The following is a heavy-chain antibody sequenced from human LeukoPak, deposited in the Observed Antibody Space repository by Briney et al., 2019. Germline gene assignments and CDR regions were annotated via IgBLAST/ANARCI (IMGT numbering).Heavy chain of an antibody. CDR2: ISSSGSTI. D-gene: IGHD6-13*01. CDR1: GFTFSSYG. CDR3: ARDPSSSWYPYYFDY. V-gene: IGHV3-48*04. J-gene: IGHJ4*02. Sequence: GGSLRLSCAASGFTFSSYGMHWVRQAPGKGLEWVSYISSSGSTIYYADSVKGRFTISRDNAKNSLYLQMNSLRAEDTAVYYCARDPSSSWYPYYFDYWGQGTLVTVSS.